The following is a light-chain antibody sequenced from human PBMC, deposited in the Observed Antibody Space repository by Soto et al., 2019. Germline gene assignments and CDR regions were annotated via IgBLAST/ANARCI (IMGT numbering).Light chain of an antibody. J-gene: IGKJ1*01. V-gene: IGKV1-5*03. CDR1: QSISSW. CDR3: QQYSAYFRT. CDR2: KAS. Sequence: DIQMTQSPSNLSASVGDRVTITCRASQSISSWLAWYQQKPGKAPKLLIYKASTLESGVPSRFSGSGSGTEFTLSISSLQPDDFATYYCQQYSAYFRTFGPGTKVEIK.